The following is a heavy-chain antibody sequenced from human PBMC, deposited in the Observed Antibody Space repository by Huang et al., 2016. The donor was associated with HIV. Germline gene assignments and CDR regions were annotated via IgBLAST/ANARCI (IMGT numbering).Heavy chain of an antibody. Sequence: EVQMVQSAGGLVPPGGSLKVSCVTSGFTFSRSSIHWVRQATGKGLEWVGRIRSKADNFATSHAESVKGRFTISRDESKSTSYLQMNGLREEDSAVYYCIRWAADYACGQGTVVTVS. V-gene: IGHV3-73*01. CDR3: IRWAADYA. D-gene: IGHD4-17*01. CDR1: GFTFSRSS. CDR2: IRSKADNFAT. J-gene: IGHJ5*02.